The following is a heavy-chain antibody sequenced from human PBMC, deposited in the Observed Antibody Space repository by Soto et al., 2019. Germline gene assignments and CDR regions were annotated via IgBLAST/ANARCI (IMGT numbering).Heavy chain of an antibody. V-gene: IGHV1-8*01. J-gene: IGHJ4*02. Sequence: QVQLVQSGAEVRKPGASVKVSCEASGYTFTSYDIYWVRQATGQGREWMGWMNPNTGNSGYAQKFQGRVTMTSDTSISTAHMELSSLRSEHTAVYYCARRAETNGWNGFGADKYYFDFWGQGTLVTVSS. CDR3: ARRAETNGWNGFGADKYYFDF. CDR2: MNPNTGNS. CDR1: GYTFTSYD. D-gene: IGHD1-1*01.